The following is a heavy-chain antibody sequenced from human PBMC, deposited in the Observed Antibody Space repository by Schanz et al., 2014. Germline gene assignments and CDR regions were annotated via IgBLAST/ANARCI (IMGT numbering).Heavy chain of an antibody. Sequence: QVQLLESGGGVVQPGGSLRLSCAASGFTFRDFGLHWVRQAPGKGLEWLAFLRSDGSRRDYADSVKGRFTISRDNSRNTLSLQMSSLRPEDTAVYYCARKTDSSGTGDYWGQGTLVTVSS. CDR1: GFTFRDFG. V-gene: IGHV3-30*02. J-gene: IGHJ4*02. D-gene: IGHD6-19*01. CDR3: ARKTDSSGTGDY. CDR2: LRSDGSRR.